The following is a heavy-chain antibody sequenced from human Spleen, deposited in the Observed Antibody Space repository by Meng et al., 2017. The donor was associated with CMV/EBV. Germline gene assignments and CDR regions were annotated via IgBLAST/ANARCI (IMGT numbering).Heavy chain of an antibody. J-gene: IGHJ4*02. CDR2: IYPGDSDT. CDR3: ARHPGSSWYVDY. Sequence: GGSLRLSCKGSGYSFTSYWIGWVRQMPGKGLEWMGIIYPGDSDTRYSPSLQGQVTISADKSISTAYLQWSSLKASDTAMYYCARHPGSSWYVDYWGQGTLVTVSS. CDR1: GYSFTSYW. D-gene: IGHD6-13*01. V-gene: IGHV5-51*01.